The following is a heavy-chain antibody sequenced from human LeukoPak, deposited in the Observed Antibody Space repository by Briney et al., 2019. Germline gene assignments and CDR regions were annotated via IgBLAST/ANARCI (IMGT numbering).Heavy chain of an antibody. CDR3: AKDISVGSGYDSSGPLDY. CDR2: ISWDGGST. V-gene: IGHV3-43D*03. D-gene: IGHD3-22*01. Sequence: PGGSLRLSCAASGFTFDDYAMHWVRQAPGKGLEWVSLISWDGGSTYYADSVKGRFTISRDNSKNSLYLQMNSLRAEDTALYYCAKDISVGSGYDSSGPLDYWGQGTLVTVSS. CDR1: GFTFDDYA. J-gene: IGHJ4*02.